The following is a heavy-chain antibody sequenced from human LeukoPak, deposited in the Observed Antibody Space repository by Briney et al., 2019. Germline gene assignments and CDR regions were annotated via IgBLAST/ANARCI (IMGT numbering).Heavy chain of an antibody. CDR1: GFTFSSYS. CDR2: IYYSGST. CDR3: ARLPHMAYYYDSSSPTVDY. D-gene: IGHD3-22*01. J-gene: IGHJ4*02. Sequence: PGGSLRLSCAASGFTFSSYSMSWVRQPPGKGLEWIGSIYYSGSTYYNPSLKSRVTISVDTSKNQFSLKLSSVTAADTAVYYCARLPHMAYYYDSSSPTVDYWGQGTLVTVSS. V-gene: IGHV4-39*01.